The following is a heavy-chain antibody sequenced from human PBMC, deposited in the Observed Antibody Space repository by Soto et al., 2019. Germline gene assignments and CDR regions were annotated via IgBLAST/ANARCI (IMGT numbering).Heavy chain of an antibody. CDR3: ARAVVGAYNWFDP. CDR2: IYYSGST. D-gene: IGHD3-16*01. CDR1: GGSISSGDYY. J-gene: IGHJ5*02. V-gene: IGHV4-30-4*01. Sequence: QVQLQESGPGLVKPSQTLSLTCTVSGGSISSGDYYWSWIRQPPGKGLEWIGYIYYSGSTYYNPSLKSPVTISVDTSKNQFSLKLSSVTAADTAVYYCARAVVGAYNWFDPWGQGTLVTVSS.